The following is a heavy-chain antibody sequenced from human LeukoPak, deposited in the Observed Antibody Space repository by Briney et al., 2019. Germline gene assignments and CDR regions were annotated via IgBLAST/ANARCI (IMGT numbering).Heavy chain of an antibody. Sequence: GGSLRLSCAASGLTFSDYYMSWIRQAPGKGLEWVSYISSSGSTIYYADSVKGRFTISRDNAKNSLYLQMNSLRAEDTAVYYCARTYDSSGYYYVFDYWGQGTLVTVSS. CDR1: GLTFSDYY. CDR2: ISSSGSTI. V-gene: IGHV3-11*01. D-gene: IGHD3-22*01. J-gene: IGHJ4*02. CDR3: ARTYDSSGYYYVFDY.